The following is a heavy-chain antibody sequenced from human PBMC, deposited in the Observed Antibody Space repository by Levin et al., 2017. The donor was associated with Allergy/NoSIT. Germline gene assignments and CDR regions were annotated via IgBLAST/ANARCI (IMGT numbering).Heavy chain of an antibody. D-gene: IGHD6-19*01. CDR1: GYTFTSYY. CDR2: INPSGGST. Sequence: GASVKVSCKASGYTFTSYYMHWVRQAPGQGLEWMGIINPSGGSTSYAQKFQGRVTMTRDTSTSTVYMELSSLRSEDTAVYYCARDLKPGIAVAGLFSAPCYWGQGTLVTVSS. J-gene: IGHJ4*02. CDR3: ARDLKPGIAVAGLFSAPCY. V-gene: IGHV1-46*01.